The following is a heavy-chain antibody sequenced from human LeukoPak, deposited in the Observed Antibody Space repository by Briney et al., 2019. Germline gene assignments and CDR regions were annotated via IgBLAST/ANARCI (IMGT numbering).Heavy chain of an antibody. CDR3: ARDGSFWRGYPYYFDH. V-gene: IGHV3-33*08. J-gene: IGHJ4*02. CDR2: IWYDGSNK. CDR1: GFTFSSYA. D-gene: IGHD3-3*01. Sequence: GGSLRLSCAASGFTFSSYAMSWVRQAPGKGLEWVAIIWYDGSNKYYADSVKGRFTISRDNSKNTLYLQMNSLRAEDTAVYFCARDGSFWRGYPYYFDHWGQGTLVTVSS.